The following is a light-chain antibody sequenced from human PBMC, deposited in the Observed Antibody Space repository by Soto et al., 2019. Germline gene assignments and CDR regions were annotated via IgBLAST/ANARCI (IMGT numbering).Light chain of an antibody. CDR3: QQDDKSPPWT. CDR2: GAS. V-gene: IGKV3-20*01. J-gene: IGKJ1*01. Sequence: EIVLTQSPGTLSLSPGESATLSCRASQSVSSSYLAWYQQKPGQAPRLVIYGASSRATGVPDRFSGSGSGTDFTLTISRLETEDFAMYYCQQDDKSPPWTLGQGTKVEIK. CDR1: QSVSSSY.